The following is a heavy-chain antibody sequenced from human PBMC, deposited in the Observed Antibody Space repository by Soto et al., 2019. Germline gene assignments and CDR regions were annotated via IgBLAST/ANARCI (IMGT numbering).Heavy chain of an antibody. CDR2: IWYDGSNK. Sequence: PGGSLRLSCAASGFSFSSHGMHWVCQAPGKGLDWVAVIWYDGSNKYYAESVKGRFTISRDNSKNTLYVQMNSLTVEDTAVYYCARAQYTGSYFDACDVWGQGTMVTVSS. CDR1: GFSFSSHG. CDR3: ARAQYTGSYFDACDV. V-gene: IGHV3-33*03. D-gene: IGHD1-26*01. J-gene: IGHJ3*01.